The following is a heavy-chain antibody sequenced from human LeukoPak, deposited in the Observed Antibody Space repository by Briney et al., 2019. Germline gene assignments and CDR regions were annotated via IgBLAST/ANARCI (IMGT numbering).Heavy chain of an antibody. D-gene: IGHD5-24*01. CDR3: ARDWVYKIDY. J-gene: IGHJ4*02. CDR1: GFTFSSYV. CDR2: ISHDGII. Sequence: PGGSLRLSCETAGFTFSSYVMHWVRRTPGKGLVWVSRISHDGIISYADSVKGRCTISRDNAKNTLTLQMNSRRVEDTAVYFCARDWVYKIDYWGRGTLVTVSS. V-gene: IGHV3-74*01.